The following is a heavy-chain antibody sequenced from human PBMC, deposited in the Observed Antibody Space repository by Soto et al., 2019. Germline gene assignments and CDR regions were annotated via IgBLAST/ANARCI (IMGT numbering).Heavy chain of an antibody. CDR1: GTPFSSYN. D-gene: IGHD2-2*01. CDR2: ISSRSSYI. CDR3: ARDQGSSNWQRFDY. J-gene: IGHJ4*02. V-gene: IGHV3-21*01. Sequence: PVGSLRLSCAASGTPFSSYNMNWVRPAPGKGLEWVASISSRSSYITYADSVQGRFTISTENAKNSLYLQINRLRAEDTAVYYCARDQGSSNWQRFDYWGQGTLVTVSS.